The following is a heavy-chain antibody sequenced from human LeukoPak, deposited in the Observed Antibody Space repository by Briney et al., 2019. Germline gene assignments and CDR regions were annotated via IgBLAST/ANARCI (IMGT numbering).Heavy chain of an antibody. D-gene: IGHD2-21*02. CDR3: VREDTPATANY. Sequence: GGSLRLSCAASGFTVSSNYMSWVRQAPGKGLEWVSAISGGGDITYYADSVTGRFTTSRDNSKDTLFLQMHSLRPGDTAVYYCVREDTPATANYWGQGTLVTISS. V-gene: IGHV3-23*01. J-gene: IGHJ4*02. CDR1: GFTVSSNY. CDR2: ISGGGDIT.